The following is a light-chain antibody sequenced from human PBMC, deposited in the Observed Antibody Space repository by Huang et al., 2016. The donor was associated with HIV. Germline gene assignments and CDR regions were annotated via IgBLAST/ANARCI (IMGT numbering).Light chain of an antibody. J-gene: IGKJ1*01. Sequence: DIQMTQSPSSLSTSVGARVTITCRASQDISNSLAWYQQKSGKAPKRLLYGASTLESGVPARFSGSGSGTDYTLNISSLQPEDYAAYYCQQYYSPPRTFGQGTKVEIK. CDR3: QQYYSPPRT. CDR2: GAS. V-gene: IGKV1-NL1*01. CDR1: QDISNS.